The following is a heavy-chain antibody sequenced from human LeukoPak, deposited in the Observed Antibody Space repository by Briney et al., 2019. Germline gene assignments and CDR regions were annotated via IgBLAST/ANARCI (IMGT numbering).Heavy chain of an antibody. J-gene: IGHJ4*02. CDR1: GYSISSGYY. CDR3: ARSISTTGTDY. V-gene: IGHV4-38-2*01. Sequence: PSETLSLTCAVSGYSISSGYYWAWIRPPPGKGLEWIGSIYHSGSTYYNPSLKSRVTTSVDTSKNQFSLRLSSVTAADTAMYYCARSISTTGTDYWGQGTLVTVSS. D-gene: IGHD1-7*01. CDR2: IYHSGST.